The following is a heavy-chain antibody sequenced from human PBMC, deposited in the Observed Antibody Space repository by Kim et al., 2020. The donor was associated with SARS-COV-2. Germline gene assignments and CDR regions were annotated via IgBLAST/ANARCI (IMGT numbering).Heavy chain of an antibody. V-gene: IGHV1-46*01. CDR1: GYTFTSYY. CDR2: INPSGGST. Sequence: ASVKVSCKASGYTFTSYYMHWVRQAPGQGLEWMGIINPSGGSTSYAQKFQGRVTMTRDTSTSTVYMELSSLRSEDTAVYYCARDWGHCSGGRCYSESDWFDPWGQGTLVTVSS. J-gene: IGHJ5*02. CDR3: ARDWGHCSGGRCYSESDWFDP. D-gene: IGHD2-15*01.